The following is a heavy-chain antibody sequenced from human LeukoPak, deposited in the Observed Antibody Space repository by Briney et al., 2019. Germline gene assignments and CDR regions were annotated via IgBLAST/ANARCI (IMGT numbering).Heavy chain of an antibody. CDR2: INTDGSSA. CDR3: ARADWGSGY. J-gene: IGHJ4*02. CDR1: GFTFSGYL. V-gene: IGHV3-74*01. D-gene: IGHD7-27*01. Sequence: GGSLRLSCAASGFTFSGYLMHWVRQAPGKGLVWVSRINTDGSSASYADSVKGRFTISRDNAKNTLYLQMNSLRAEDTAVYYCARADWGSGYWGQGTLVTVSS.